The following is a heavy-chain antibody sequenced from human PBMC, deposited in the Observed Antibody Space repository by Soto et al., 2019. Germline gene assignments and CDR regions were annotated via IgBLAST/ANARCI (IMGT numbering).Heavy chain of an antibody. V-gene: IGHV5-51*06. CDR3: ARDYSGSYFFDY. CDR1: GYSFTSHC. J-gene: IGHJ4*02. CDR2: IYPADSDT. Sequence: AALKISCKGSGYSFTSHCTAWVSQMPGKGLEWMGIIYPADSDTRYSPAFQGKVTISADRSISTAYLQWSSLKASDTSIYYCARDYSGSYFFDYWGQGTLVTVSS. D-gene: IGHD3-10*01.